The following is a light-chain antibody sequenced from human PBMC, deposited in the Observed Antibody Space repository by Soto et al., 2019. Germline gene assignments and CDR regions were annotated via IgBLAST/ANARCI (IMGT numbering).Light chain of an antibody. Sequence: DIQMTQSPSTLSASVGDRVTITCRASQSIRTWLAWYQHKPGKAPKFLIYDASTVESGVPSRFSGSGSGTEFTLTISDLQPDDFATYYCQQYHYYPRTFGQGTRVEIK. V-gene: IGKV1-5*01. CDR3: QQYHYYPRT. CDR2: DAS. J-gene: IGKJ1*01. CDR1: QSIRTW.